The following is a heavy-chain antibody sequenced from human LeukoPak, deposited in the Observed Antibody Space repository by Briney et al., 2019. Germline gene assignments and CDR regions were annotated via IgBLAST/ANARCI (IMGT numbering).Heavy chain of an antibody. CDR2: ISAYNGNT. CDR1: GYTFTSYG. CDR3: ARGVEIHPPHNWFDP. V-gene: IGHV1-18*01. J-gene: IGHJ5*02. Sequence: GASVKVSCKASGYTFTSYGISWVRQAPGQGLEWMGWISAYNGNTNYAQKLQGRVTMTTDTSTSTAYMELGSLSSDDTAVYYCARGVEIHPPHNWFDPWGQRTLVTVSS. D-gene: IGHD2-21*01.